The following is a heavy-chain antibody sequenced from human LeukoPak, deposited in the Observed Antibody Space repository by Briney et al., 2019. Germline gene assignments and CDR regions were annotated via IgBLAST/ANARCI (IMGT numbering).Heavy chain of an antibody. CDR3: ARNSYWREFDY. D-gene: IGHD2-8*02. CDR2: ISGSGSTI. V-gene: IGHV3-48*03. J-gene: IGHJ4*02. Sequence: GGSLRLSCAASGFTFSSYEMNWVRQAPGKGLEWVSHISGSGSTIDYADSVKGRFTISRDNAKNSLYLQMNSLRAEDTAVYYCARNSYWREFDYWGRGTLVTVSS. CDR1: GFTFSSYE.